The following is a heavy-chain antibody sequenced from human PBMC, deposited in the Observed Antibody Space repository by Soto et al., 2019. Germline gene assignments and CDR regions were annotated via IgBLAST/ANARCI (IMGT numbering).Heavy chain of an antibody. J-gene: IGHJ4*02. CDR2: FIPVYRTL. Sequence: SVKVSCKASGGSFGKSSINWVLQTPGQGLEWLGGFIPVYRTLNYAQKFQGRVTITADESTGTAYMTLSSLASDDTAVYYCATGVIWIGYFTVDSWGQGTRVTVPS. CDR1: GGSFGKSS. D-gene: IGHD3-3*01. V-gene: IGHV1-69*13. CDR3: ATGVIWIGYFTVDS.